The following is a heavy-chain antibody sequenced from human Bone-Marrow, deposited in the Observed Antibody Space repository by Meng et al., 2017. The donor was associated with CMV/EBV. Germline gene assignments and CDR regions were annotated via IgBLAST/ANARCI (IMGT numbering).Heavy chain of an antibody. D-gene: IGHD3-3*01. CDR3: AKDRFMDV. J-gene: IGHJ6*02. Sequence: GESLKISCAASGFTFSSYGMHWVRQAPGKGLEWVAFIRYDGSNKYYADSVKGRFTISRANSKNTLYLQMNSLRAEDTAVYYFAKDRFMDVWGQGNKGTVSS. CDR1: GFTFSSYG. CDR2: IRYDGSNK. V-gene: IGHV3-30*02.